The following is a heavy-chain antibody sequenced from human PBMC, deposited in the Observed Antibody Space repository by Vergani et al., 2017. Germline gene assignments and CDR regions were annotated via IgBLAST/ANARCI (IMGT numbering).Heavy chain of an antibody. J-gene: IGHJ4*02. Sequence: QVQLQQWGAGLLKPSETLSLTCAVYGGSFSGYYWSWIRQPPGKGLEWIGEINHSGSTNYNPSLKSRVTISVDTSKNQFSLKLSSVTAADTAVYYCARADSSSRVHYFDYWGQGTLVTVSS. CDR1: GGSFSGYY. D-gene: IGHD6-6*01. CDR3: ARADSSSRVHYFDY. V-gene: IGHV4-34*01. CDR2: INHSGST.